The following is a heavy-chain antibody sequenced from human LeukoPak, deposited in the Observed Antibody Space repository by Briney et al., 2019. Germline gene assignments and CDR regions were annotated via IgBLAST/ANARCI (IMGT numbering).Heavy chain of an antibody. CDR2: IYYSGST. D-gene: IGHD2-2*01. CDR3: ARASSKTPRGAFDI. V-gene: IGHV4-59*01. J-gene: IGHJ3*02. CDR1: GGSISSYY. Sequence: SETLSLTCTVSGGSISSYYWSWIRQPPGKGLEWIGYIYYSGSTNYNPSLKSRVTISVDTSKNQFSLKLSSVTAADTAVYYCARASSKTPRGAFDIWGQGTMVTVSS.